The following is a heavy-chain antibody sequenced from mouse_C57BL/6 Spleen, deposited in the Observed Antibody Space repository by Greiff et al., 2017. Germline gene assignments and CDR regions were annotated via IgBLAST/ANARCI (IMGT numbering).Heavy chain of an antibody. CDR2: IRSKSNNYAT. V-gene: IGHV10-1*01. Sequence: DVQLVESGGGLVQPKGSLKLSCAASGFSFNTYAMNWVRQAPGKGLEWVARIRSKSNNYATYYADSVKDRFTISRDDSESMLYLQMNNLKTEDTAMYYCVRHGEDYGSFAYWGQGTLVTVSA. CDR3: VRHGEDYGSFAY. CDR1: GFSFNTYA. J-gene: IGHJ3*01. D-gene: IGHD1-2*01.